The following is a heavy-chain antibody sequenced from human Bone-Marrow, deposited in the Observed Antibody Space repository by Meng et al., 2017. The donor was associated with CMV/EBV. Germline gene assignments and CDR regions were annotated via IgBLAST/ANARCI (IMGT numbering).Heavy chain of an antibody. J-gene: IGHJ6*02. CDR3: ARGNFMTTVTTDYYYGLDV. CDR1: GGTFSSYA. V-gene: IGHV1-69*05. Sequence: SVKVSCKASGGTFSSYAISWVRQAPGQGLEWMGGIIPIFGTANYAQKFQGRVTITTDESTSTAYMELSSLRSEDTAVYYCARGNFMTTVTTDYYYGLDVWGQGTTVTVSS. CDR2: IIPIFGTA. D-gene: IGHD4-11*01.